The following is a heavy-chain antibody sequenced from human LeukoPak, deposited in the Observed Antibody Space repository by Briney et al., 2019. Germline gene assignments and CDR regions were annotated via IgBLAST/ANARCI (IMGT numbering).Heavy chain of an antibody. D-gene: IGHD4-11*01. CDR3: AREKRATVSYYYYMDV. CDR1: GVTFSSYW. CDR2: IKQDGSEK. V-gene: IGHV3-7*01. Sequence: GGSLRLSCAASGVTFSSYWRSWVRQAPGKGLEWVANIKQDGSEKYYVDSVEGRFTISRDNAKDSLYLQMNSLRAEDTAVYYCAREKRATVSYYYYMDVWGKGTTVTVSS. J-gene: IGHJ6*03.